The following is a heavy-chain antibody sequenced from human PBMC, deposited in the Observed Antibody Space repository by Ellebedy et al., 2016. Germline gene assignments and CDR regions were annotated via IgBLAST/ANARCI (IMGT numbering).Heavy chain of an antibody. Sequence: SETLSLTCNASGGSVSSDYWNWMRRPPGKGLEWIGYVFHTGTSNYNPSLRSRVSMSVDTSKRQFSLRLTSVTAADTAMYYCMRGPGRGYPSDKWGPGTLVTVSS. V-gene: IGHV4-59*02. J-gene: IGHJ4*02. CDR1: GGSVSSDY. CDR3: MRGPGRGYPSDK. D-gene: IGHD3-3*01. CDR2: VFHTGTS.